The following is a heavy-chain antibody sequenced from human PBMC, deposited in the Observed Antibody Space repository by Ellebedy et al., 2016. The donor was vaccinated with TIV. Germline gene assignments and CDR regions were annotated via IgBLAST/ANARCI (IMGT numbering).Heavy chain of an antibody. CDR3: AAGRLYPPRLSGSGSYGYGMDV. D-gene: IGHD1-26*01. V-gene: IGHV1-58*02. Sequence: AASVKVSCKASGFTFTSSAMQWVRQARGQRLEWIGWIFVGSGNTNYAQKFQERVTITRDMSTSTAYMELSSLRSEDTAVYYCAAGRLYPPRLSGSGSYGYGMDVWGQGTTVTVSS. CDR2: IFVGSGNT. CDR1: GFTFTSSA. J-gene: IGHJ6*02.